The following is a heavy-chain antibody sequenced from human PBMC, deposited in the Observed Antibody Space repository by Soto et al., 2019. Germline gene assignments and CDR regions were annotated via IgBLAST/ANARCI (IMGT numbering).Heavy chain of an antibody. CDR3: ARSYNYGSYWYFDL. Sequence: ASVTVTCKASGYTFSDYGITWVRPAPGQGLEWMGWISISSGNTHFEESLQGRVTMTSDKTSTAYMELWRLRSDDSAMYYCARSYNYGSYWYFDLWGRGTLVTGSS. V-gene: IGHV1-18*04. CDR2: ISISSGNT. J-gene: IGHJ2*01. CDR1: GYTFSDYG. D-gene: IGHD3-10*01.